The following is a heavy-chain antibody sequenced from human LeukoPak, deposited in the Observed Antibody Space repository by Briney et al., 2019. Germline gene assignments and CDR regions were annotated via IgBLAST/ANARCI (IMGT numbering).Heavy chain of an antibody. CDR2: INHSGST. D-gene: IGHD2-15*01. V-gene: IGHV4-34*01. CDR1: GGSFSGYY. J-gene: IGHJ5*02. CDR3: ARGAFYRVVVAATAYLDWFDP. Sequence: SETLSLTCAVYGGSFSGYYWSWIRPPPGKGLEWIGEINHSGSTNYNPSLKSRVTISVDTSKNQFSLKLSSVTAADTAVYYCARGAFYRVVVAATAYLDWFDPWGQGTLVTVSS.